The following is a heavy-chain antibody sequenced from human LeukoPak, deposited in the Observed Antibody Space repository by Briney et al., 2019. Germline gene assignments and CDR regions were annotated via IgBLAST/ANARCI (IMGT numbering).Heavy chain of an antibody. CDR1: GFTFSSYA. V-gene: IGHV3-23*01. J-gene: IGHJ4*02. D-gene: IGHD3-22*01. Sequence: PGGSLRLSCAASGFTFSSYAMSWVRQAPGKGLEWVSAISDSGGSTYYADSVKGRFTISRDNSKNTLYLQMNSLRAEDTAVYYCANPAADYYDSSGYPNRERVFDFWGQGTLVTVSS. CDR2: ISDSGGST. CDR3: ANPAADYYDSSGYPNRERVFDF.